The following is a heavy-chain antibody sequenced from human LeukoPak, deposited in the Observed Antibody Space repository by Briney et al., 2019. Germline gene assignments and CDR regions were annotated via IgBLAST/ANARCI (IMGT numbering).Heavy chain of an antibody. Sequence: GRSLRLSCAASGFTFSSYGMHWVRQAPGKGLEWVAVIWYDGSNKYYADSVKGRFTISRDNSKNTLYLQMNSLRAEDTAVYYCARDSRDTAVVGPDYWGQGTLVTVSS. CDR2: IWYDGSNK. CDR1: GFTFSSYG. J-gene: IGHJ4*02. CDR3: ARDSRDTAVVGPDY. V-gene: IGHV3-33*01. D-gene: IGHD5-18*01.